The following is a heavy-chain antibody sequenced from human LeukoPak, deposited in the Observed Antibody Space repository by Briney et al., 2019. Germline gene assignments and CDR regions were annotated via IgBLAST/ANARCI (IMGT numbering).Heavy chain of an antibody. V-gene: IGHV4-4*02. CDR2: MYLSGTT. J-gene: IGHJ4*02. Sequence: PSETLSLTCTVSGDSINSLDLWSWVRQPPGKGLEWIGEMYLSGTTHSNPSVKSRVTISIDKSKNQFFLNLSSVTAADTAIYYCAGLVGRYSSGLYYYYFDYWGQGTLVTVSS. D-gene: IGHD3-22*01. CDR1: GDSINSLDL. CDR3: AGLVGRYSSGLYYYYFDY.